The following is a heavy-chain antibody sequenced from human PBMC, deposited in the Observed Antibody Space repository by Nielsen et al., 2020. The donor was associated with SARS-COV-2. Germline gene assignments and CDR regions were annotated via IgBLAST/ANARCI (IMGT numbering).Heavy chain of an antibody. CDR3: AAGGITMVRGVITLFDY. D-gene: IGHD3-10*01. J-gene: IGHJ4*02. V-gene: IGHV4-39*07. CDR2: MYYPEST. CDR1: GGSISSSSYY. Sequence: SETLSLTCTVSGGSISSSSYYWGWIRQPPGKGLEWIGSMYYPESTYYNPSLKSRVTISLDTSKKQLSLKLSSVTAADTAVYYCAAGGITMVRGVITLFDYWGQGTLVTVSS.